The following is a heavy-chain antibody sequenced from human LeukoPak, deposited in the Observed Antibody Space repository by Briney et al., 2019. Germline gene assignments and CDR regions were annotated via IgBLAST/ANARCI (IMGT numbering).Heavy chain of an antibody. CDR3: ARTMVRGVIDLYYFDY. D-gene: IGHD3-10*01. CDR1: GGSISSYY. V-gene: IGHV4-59*01. CDR2: IYYSGST. Sequence: PSETLSLTCTVSGGSISSYYWSWIRQPPGKGLEWIGYIYYSGSTNYNPSLKSRVTISVDTSKNQFSLKLSSVTAADTAVYYCARTMVRGVIDLYYFDYWGQGTLVTVSS. J-gene: IGHJ4*02.